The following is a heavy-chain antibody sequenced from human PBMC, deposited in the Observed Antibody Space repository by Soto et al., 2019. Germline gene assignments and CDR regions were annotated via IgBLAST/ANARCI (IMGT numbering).Heavy chain of an antibody. V-gene: IGHV3-74*01. CDR1: GFTLSTYW. J-gene: IGHJ2*01. D-gene: IGHD6-13*01. CDR3: ASQYSSSRRYFDL. Sequence: EVQLVESGGGLVQPGGSLRLSCEASGFTLSTYWMHWVRQAPGKGLVWVSRINSDGSSASYADSVLGRFTISRENAKKTLYLQMNSLRAEDTAVYYCASQYSSSRRYFDLWGRGTLVTVSS. CDR2: INSDGSSA.